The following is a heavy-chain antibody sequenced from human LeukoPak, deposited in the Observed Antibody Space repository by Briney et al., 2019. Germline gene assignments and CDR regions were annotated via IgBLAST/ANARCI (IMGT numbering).Heavy chain of an antibody. V-gene: IGHV4-28*05. Sequence: SDTLSLTCAVSGYSISSSNWWGWIRQPPGKGLEWIGYIYYSGSIYYNSSLKSRVTMSVDTSKNQFSLKLSSVTAVDTAVYYCARNMGDGSGIIDYWGQGTLVTVSS. J-gene: IGHJ4*02. CDR2: IYYSGSI. CDR1: GYSISSSNW. CDR3: ARNMGDGSGIIDY. D-gene: IGHD3-10*01.